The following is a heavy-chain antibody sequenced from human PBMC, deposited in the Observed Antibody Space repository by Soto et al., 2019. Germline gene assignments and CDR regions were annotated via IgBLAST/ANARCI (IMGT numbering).Heavy chain of an antibody. D-gene: IGHD3-16*01. V-gene: IGHV1-2*04. J-gene: IGHJ4*02. CDR2: INPKNGAT. CDR1: GYSFTGYS. Sequence: QVHLVQSGTEVKKPGASVKVSCKASGYSFTGYSMHRVRQAPGQGPEWMGWINPKNGATNYAQKFQGWVTMNRDTSISTAYMELRNLKSDDTAVYYCAIQDGGVVYWGQGTLVTVSS. CDR3: AIQDGGVVY.